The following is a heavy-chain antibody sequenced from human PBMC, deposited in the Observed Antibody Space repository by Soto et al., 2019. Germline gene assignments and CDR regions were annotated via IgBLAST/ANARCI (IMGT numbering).Heavy chain of an antibody. V-gene: IGHV4-30-4*01. J-gene: IGHJ4*02. CDR3: AREEGYCSSTSCYRGVDY. Sequence: QVQLQESGPGLVKPSQTLSLTCTVSGGSISSGDYYWSWIRQPPGKGLEWIGYIYYSGSTYYNPSLKSRVTISVDTSKNQFSLKLSSVTAADTAVYYCAREEGYCSSTSCYRGVDYWGQGTLATVSS. CDR1: GGSISSGDYY. D-gene: IGHD2-2*01. CDR2: IYYSGST.